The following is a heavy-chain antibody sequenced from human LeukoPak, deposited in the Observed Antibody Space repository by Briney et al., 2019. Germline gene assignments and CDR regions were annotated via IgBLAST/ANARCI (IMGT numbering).Heavy chain of an antibody. CDR2: MNPNSGNT. CDR3: ARADRGDSSSWHVLPYGMDV. J-gene: IGHJ6*02. V-gene: IGHV1-8*01. CDR1: GYTFTSYD. Sequence: ASVKVSCKASGYTFTSYDINWVRQATGQGLEWMGWMNPNSGNTGYAQKFQGRVTMTRNTSISTAYMELSSLRSEDTAVYYCARADRGDSSSWHVLPYGMDVWGQGTTVTVSS. D-gene: IGHD6-13*01.